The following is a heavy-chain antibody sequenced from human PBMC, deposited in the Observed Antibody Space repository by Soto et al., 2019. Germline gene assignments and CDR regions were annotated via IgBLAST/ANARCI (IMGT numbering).Heavy chain of an antibody. Sequence: EVQLLESGGGLVQPGGSLRLSCAASGFTFSSYAMSWVRQAPGKGLEWVSGIGGSGAGTNYADSVKGRFTISRDHSKNTLYLQMSSLRAEDTAVYYCARGGGIAVAGTHLDYWGQGTLVTVSS. CDR2: IGGSGAGT. CDR3: ARGGGIAVAGTHLDY. D-gene: IGHD6-19*01. J-gene: IGHJ4*02. V-gene: IGHV3-23*01. CDR1: GFTFSSYA.